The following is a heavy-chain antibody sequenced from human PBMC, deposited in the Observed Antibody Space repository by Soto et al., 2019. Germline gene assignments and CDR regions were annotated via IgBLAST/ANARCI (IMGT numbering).Heavy chain of an antibody. CDR1: GGSISTYY. D-gene: IGHD3-22*01. V-gene: IGHV4-4*07. CDR3: ARGGDSRGYYYATDY. J-gene: IGHJ4*02. Sequence: SETLSLTCTVSGGSISTYYWSWIRQPAGKGLEWIGRIYSRANTNYNPSLKSRVTMSVDTANNQFSLKLSSVTAAHTAVYYCARGGDSRGYYYATDYWGQGALVTVSS. CDR2: IYSRANT.